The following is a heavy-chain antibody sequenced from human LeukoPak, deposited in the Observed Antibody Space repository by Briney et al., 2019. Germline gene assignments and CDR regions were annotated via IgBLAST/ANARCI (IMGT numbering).Heavy chain of an antibody. Sequence: PGGSLRLSCAAPGFTFCNYSMNWVRQAPGKGLEWVSSITWSSSYIYYADSVKGRFTISRDNAKKSLYLQMNSLRAEDTAVYYCAREMLAAVAAQSWGQGTLVTVSS. V-gene: IGHV3-21*01. CDR2: ITWSSSYI. D-gene: IGHD6-19*01. CDR3: AREMLAAVAAQS. J-gene: IGHJ5*02. CDR1: GFTFCNYS.